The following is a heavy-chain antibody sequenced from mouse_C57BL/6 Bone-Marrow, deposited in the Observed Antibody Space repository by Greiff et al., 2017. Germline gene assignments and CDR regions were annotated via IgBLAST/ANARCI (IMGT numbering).Heavy chain of an antibody. V-gene: IGHV1-69*01. CDR3: ARSGDVWPLGWYFDV. CDR1: GYTFTSFW. Sequence: QVQLQQPGAELVMPGASVKLSCKASGYTFTSFWMHWVKQRPGKGLEWIGEIDPSDSYTNYNQKFKGKATLTVDKSSSTAYMQLSSLTSEDSAVYYCARSGDVWPLGWYFDVWGTGTLVTVS. CDR2: IDPSDSYT. J-gene: IGHJ1*03. D-gene: IGHD2-10*02.